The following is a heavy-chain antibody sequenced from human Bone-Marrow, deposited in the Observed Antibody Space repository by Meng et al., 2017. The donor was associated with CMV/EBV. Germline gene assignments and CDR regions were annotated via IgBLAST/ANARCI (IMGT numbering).Heavy chain of an antibody. D-gene: IGHD3-10*01. Sequence: GESLKISCKGSGYRFTTYWIGWVRHMPGKGLEWMGIIYAGDSDTRYSPSFQGQVIISADKSISTAYLQWSSLKASDTAMYYCARGGAGSYYKFDYWGQGTLVPVSS. J-gene: IGHJ4*01. CDR3: ARGGAGSYYKFDY. CDR1: GYRFTTYW. V-gene: IGHV5-51*01. CDR2: IYAGDSDT.